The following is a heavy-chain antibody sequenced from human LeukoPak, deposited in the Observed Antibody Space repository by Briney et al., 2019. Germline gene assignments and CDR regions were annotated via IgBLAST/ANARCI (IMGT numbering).Heavy chain of an antibody. Sequence: PGGSLRLSCAASGFIFSSYAMSWVRQAPGKGLGWVSTISGSGGSTYYADSVKGRFTISRDNSKNTLYLQMNSLRAEDTALYYCAKVVYSSGWPGWFDPWGQGTLVTVSS. CDR2: ISGSGGST. CDR3: AKVVYSSGWPGWFDP. V-gene: IGHV3-23*01. CDR1: GFIFSSYA. D-gene: IGHD6-19*01. J-gene: IGHJ5*02.